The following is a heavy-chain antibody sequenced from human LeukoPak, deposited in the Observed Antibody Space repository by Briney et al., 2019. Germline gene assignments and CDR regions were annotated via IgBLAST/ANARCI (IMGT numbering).Heavy chain of an antibody. J-gene: IGHJ3*02. Sequence: ASVKVSCKASGYTFNAYYMHWVRQAPGQGLEWMGWIHPNSGDTNYAQKFQGRVTMTRDTSINTAYMELSRLTSDDTAVYYCATSEAAGDRAFDIWGQGTMVTVSS. V-gene: IGHV1-2*02. CDR2: IHPNSGDT. D-gene: IGHD7-27*01. CDR1: GYTFNAYY. CDR3: ATSEAAGDRAFDI.